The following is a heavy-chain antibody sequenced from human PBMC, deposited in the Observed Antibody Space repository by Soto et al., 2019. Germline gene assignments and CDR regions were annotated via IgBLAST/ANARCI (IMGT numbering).Heavy chain of an antibody. Sequence: GGSLRLSCAASGFTFSSYAMSWVRQAPGKGLEWVSAISGSGGSTYYADSVKGRFTISRDNSKNTLYLQXNSLRAEDTAVYYXXXMGDIVVVPAAMEDAFDIWGQGTMVTV. CDR3: XXMGDIVVVPAAMEDAFDI. J-gene: IGHJ3*02. CDR2: ISGSGGST. CDR1: GFTFSSYA. D-gene: IGHD2-2*01. V-gene: IGHV3-23*01.